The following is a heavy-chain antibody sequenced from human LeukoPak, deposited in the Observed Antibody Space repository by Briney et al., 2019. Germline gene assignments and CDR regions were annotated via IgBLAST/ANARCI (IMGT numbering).Heavy chain of an antibody. V-gene: IGHV3-23*01. CDR1: GFTFSNFG. J-gene: IGHJ4*02. CDR3: AKCIGGSSSWYDY. Sequence: GGSLRLSCAASGFTFSNFGMSWVRQAPGKGLEWVSAITGSGRSTYYTDSVKGRFTVSRDNSKNTLYLQMNSLRAEDTAVYYCAKCIGGSSSWYDYWGQGTLVTVSS. CDR2: ITGSGRST. D-gene: IGHD6-13*01.